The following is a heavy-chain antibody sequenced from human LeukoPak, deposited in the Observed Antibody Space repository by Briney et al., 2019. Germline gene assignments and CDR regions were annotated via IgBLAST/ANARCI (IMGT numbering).Heavy chain of an antibody. CDR3: AKDRIAARDWFDP. CDR2: ISGSGGST. CDR1: GFTFSSYA. Sequence: GGSLRLSCAASGFTFSSYAMRWVRQAPGKGLEWVSAISGSGGSTYYADSVKGRFTVSRDNSKNTLYLQMNSLRAEDTAVYYCAKDRIAARDWFDPWGQGTLVTVSS. D-gene: IGHD6-6*01. J-gene: IGHJ5*02. V-gene: IGHV3-23*01.